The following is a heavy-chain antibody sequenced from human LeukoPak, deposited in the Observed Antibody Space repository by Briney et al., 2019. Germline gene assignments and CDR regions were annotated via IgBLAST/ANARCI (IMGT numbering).Heavy chain of an antibody. D-gene: IGHD1-26*01. J-gene: IGHJ4*02. CDR1: GFTFSSYW. V-gene: IGHV3-21*01. Sequence: GGSLRLSCAASGFTFSSYWMSWVRQAPGKGLEWVSSISSSSSYIYHADSVKGRFTISRDNAKNSLYLQMNSLRAEDTAVYYCARDREVGATRAVRYWGQGTLVTVSS. CDR2: ISSSSSYI. CDR3: ARDREVGATRAVRY.